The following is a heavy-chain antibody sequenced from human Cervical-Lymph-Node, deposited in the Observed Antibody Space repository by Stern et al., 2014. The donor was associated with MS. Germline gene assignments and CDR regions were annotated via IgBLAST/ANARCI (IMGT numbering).Heavy chain of an antibody. V-gene: IGHV4-59*01. Sequence: QVQLQESGPGLVKPSETLSLNCSVSGCSISSYYWSWIRQSPGKGLEWIGYIYHNGRTNYNPSLKSRVTILIDTSKNQFSLTLSSVTAADTAVYYCAGGYDVWGQGTTVTVSS. CDR2: IYHNGRT. CDR1: GCSISSYY. CDR3: AGGYDV. D-gene: IGHD6-13*01. J-gene: IGHJ6*02.